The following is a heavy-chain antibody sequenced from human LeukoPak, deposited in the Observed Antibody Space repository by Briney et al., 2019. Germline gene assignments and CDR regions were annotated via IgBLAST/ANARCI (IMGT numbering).Heavy chain of an antibody. Sequence: GGSLRLSCAASGFTFDDYAMHWVRQAPGKGLKWVSGISWNSGSIGYADSVKGRFTISRDNAKNSLYLQMNSLRAEDTALYYCAKGYSSSSQGSKVGYFDYWGQGTLVTVSS. J-gene: IGHJ4*02. V-gene: IGHV3-9*01. CDR3: AKGYSSSSQGSKVGYFDY. CDR1: GFTFDDYA. CDR2: ISWNSGSI. D-gene: IGHD6-6*01.